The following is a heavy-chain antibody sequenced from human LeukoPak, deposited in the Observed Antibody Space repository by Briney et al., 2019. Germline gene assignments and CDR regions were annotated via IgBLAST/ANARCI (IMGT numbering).Heavy chain of an antibody. V-gene: IGHV4-39*01. J-gene: IGHJ3*02. CDR2: IYYSGST. Sequence: SETLSLTCTVSGGSISSSSYYWGWIRQPPGKGLEWIGSIYYSGSTYCNPSLKSRVTISVDTSKNQFSLKLSSVTAADTAVYYCARFPARGDIVVVPAASDAFDIWGQGTMVTVSS. D-gene: IGHD2-2*01. CDR3: ARFPARGDIVVVPAASDAFDI. CDR1: GGSISSSSYY.